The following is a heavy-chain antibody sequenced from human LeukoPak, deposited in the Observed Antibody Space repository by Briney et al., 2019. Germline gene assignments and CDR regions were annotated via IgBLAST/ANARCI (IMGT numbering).Heavy chain of an antibody. CDR1: GYTFTGYY. D-gene: IGHD3-10*01. V-gene: IGHV1-2*02. CDR2: INPNSGGT. Sequence: ASVKDSCKASGYTFTGYYMHWVRQAPGQGLEWMGWINPNSGGTNYAQKFQGRVTMTRDTSISTAYMELSRLRSDDTAVYYCARAPGFPDAFDIWGQGTMVTVSS. CDR3: ARAPGFPDAFDI. J-gene: IGHJ3*02.